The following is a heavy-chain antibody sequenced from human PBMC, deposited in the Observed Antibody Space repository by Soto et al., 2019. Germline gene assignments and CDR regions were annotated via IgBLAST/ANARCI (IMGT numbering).Heavy chain of an antibody. J-gene: IGHJ4*02. Sequence: QVQLQQRGAGLLKPSETLSLTCAVYGGSFSGYYWSWIRQPPGKGLEWIGEINHSGSTNYNPSLKSRVTISVDTSKNQFSLKLSSVTAADTAVYYCARGRYYYDSSGYYPWLVWGQGTLVTVSS. CDR1: GGSFSGYY. V-gene: IGHV4-34*01. D-gene: IGHD3-22*01. CDR3: ARGRYYYDSSGYYPWLV. CDR2: INHSGST.